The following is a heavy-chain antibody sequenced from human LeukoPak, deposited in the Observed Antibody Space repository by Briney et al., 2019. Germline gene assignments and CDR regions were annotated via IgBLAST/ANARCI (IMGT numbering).Heavy chain of an antibody. J-gene: IGHJ3*02. CDR3: ARGGDYYGSGPDHAFDI. Sequence: SETLSLTCTVSGYSISSGYYWGWIRQPPGKGLEWIGSIYHSGSTYYNPSLKSRVTISVDTSKNQFSLKLSSVTAADTAVYYCARGGDYYGSGPDHAFDIWGQGTMVTVSS. CDR2: IYHSGST. V-gene: IGHV4-38-2*02. CDR1: GYSISSGYY. D-gene: IGHD3-10*01.